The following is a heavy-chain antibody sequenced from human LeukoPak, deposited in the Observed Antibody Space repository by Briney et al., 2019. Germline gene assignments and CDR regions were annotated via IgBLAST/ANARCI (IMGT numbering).Heavy chain of an antibody. CDR3: ARGAITMVRGVIETSYYYYMDV. Sequence: SETLSLTCTVSGGSISSYYWSWSRQPPGKGLEWFGYIYYSGSTNYNPSLKSRVTISVDTSKNQFSLKLSSVTAADTAVYYCARGAITMVRGVIETSYYYYMDVWGKGTTVTISS. CDR2: IYYSGST. D-gene: IGHD3-10*01. V-gene: IGHV4-59*01. J-gene: IGHJ6*03. CDR1: GGSISSYY.